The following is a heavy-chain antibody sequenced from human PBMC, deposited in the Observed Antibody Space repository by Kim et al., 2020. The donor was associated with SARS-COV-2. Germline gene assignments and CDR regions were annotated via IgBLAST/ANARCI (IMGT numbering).Heavy chain of an antibody. D-gene: IGHD1-26*01. J-gene: IGHJ4*02. CDR3: ARGTRLDPGPGATGGSDY. CDR1: GFTFSSYS. CDR2: ISSSSSTI. Sequence: GGSLRLSCAASGFTFSSYSMNWVRQAPGKGLEWVSYISSSSSTIYYADSVKGRFTISRDNAKNSLYLQMNSLRDEDTAVYYCARGTRLDPGPGATGGSDYWGQGTLVTVSS. V-gene: IGHV3-48*02.